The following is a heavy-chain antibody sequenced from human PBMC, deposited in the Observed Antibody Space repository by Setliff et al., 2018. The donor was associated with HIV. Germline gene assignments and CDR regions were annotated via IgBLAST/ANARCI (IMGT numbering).Heavy chain of an antibody. CDR2: ISASSVNT. CDR1: GYTFINYH. Sequence: ASVKVSCKASGYTFINYHITWVRQAPGQGLEWVGSISASSVNTNHTQGRVTMTTDISTSTAYMELRSLRSADSAVYYCARVPVSNYYYYMDVWGKGTTVTVSS. J-gene: IGHJ6*03. CDR3: ARVPVSNYYYYMDV. V-gene: IGHV1-18*01.